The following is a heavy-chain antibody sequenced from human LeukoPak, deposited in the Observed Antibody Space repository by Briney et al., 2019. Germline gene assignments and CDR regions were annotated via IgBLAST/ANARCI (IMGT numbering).Heavy chain of an antibody. CDR3: ARGLSGVTFWYHFDY. D-gene: IGHD6-13*01. J-gene: IGHJ4*02. CDR2: YPCDSDT. Sequence: YPCDSDTKYSPSFRGQVTISADRSISTAYLQWSSLKASDTAIYYCARGLSGVTFWYHFDYWGQGTPVTVSS. V-gene: IGHV5-51*01.